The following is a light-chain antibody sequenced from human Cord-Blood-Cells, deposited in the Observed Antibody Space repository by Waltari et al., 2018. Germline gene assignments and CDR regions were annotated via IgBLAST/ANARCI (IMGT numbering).Light chain of an antibody. V-gene: IGLV2-14*01. CDR1: SSDVGGYNY. CDR3: SSYTSSSTLV. CDR2: DGS. J-gene: IGLJ3*02. Sequence: QSALTQPASVSGSPGQSIPISCTGTSSDVGGYNYVSWYQQHPGKAPKLMIYDGSKRPSGVSNRFSGSKSGNTASLTISGLQAEDEADYYCSSYTSSSTLVFGGGTKLTVL.